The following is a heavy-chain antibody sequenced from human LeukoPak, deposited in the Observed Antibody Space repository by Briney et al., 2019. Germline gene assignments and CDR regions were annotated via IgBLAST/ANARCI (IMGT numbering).Heavy chain of an antibody. V-gene: IGHV4-30-2*01. CDR3: AREGGDGFGRYYFDY. CDR2: IYHSGST. CDR1: GGSISSGGYS. J-gene: IGHJ4*02. Sequence: SETLSLTCAVSGGSISSGGYSWSWIRQPPGKGLEWIGYIYHSGSTYYNPSLKSRVTISVDRSKNQFSLKLSPVTAADTAVYYCAREGGDGFGRYYFDYWGQGTLVTVSS. D-gene: IGHD5-24*01.